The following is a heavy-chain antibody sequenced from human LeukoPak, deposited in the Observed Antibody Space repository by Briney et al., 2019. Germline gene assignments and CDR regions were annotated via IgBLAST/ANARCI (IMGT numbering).Heavy chain of an antibody. CDR1: GFTFSSYA. V-gene: IGHV3-30-3*01. CDR3: ARDLSSLPYYYYGMDV. D-gene: IGHD2-15*01. J-gene: IGHJ6*02. CDR2: ISYDGSNK. Sequence: PGGSLRLSCAASGFTFSSYAMLWVRQAPGKGLEWVAVISYDGSNKYYADSVKGRFTISRDNSKNTLYLQMNSLRAEDTAVYYCARDLSSLPYYYYGMDVWGQGTTVTVSS.